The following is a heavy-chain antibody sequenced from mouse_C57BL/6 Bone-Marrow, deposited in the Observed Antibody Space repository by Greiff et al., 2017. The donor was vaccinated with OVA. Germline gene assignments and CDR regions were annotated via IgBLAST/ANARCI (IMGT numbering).Heavy chain of an antibody. J-gene: IGHJ4*01. CDR2: ISSGGDYI. V-gene: IGHV5-9-1*02. Sequence: EVQVVESGEGLVKPGGSLKLSCAASGFTFSSYAMSWVRQTPEKRLEWVAYISSGGDYIYDADTVKGRFTISRDNARNTLYLQMSSLKSEDTAMYYCTREKSCYYGIGYAMDYWGQGTSVTVSS. D-gene: IGHD1-1*01. CDR3: TREKSCYYGIGYAMDY. CDR1: GFTFSSYA.